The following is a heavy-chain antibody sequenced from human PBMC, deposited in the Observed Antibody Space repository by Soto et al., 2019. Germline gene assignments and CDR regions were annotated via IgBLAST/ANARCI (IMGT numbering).Heavy chain of an antibody. CDR1: GFTFSSDA. CDR2: ISGSGGST. V-gene: IGHV3-23*01. Sequence: GGSLRLSCAASGFTFSSDAMSWVRQSPGKGVEWVSAISGSGGSTYYADSVKGRFTISRDKSKNTLYLQMNSLRAEDTAVYYCAKDHADGDYVGWFDPWGQGTLVTVSS. J-gene: IGHJ5*02. CDR3: AKDHADGDYVGWFDP. D-gene: IGHD4-17*01.